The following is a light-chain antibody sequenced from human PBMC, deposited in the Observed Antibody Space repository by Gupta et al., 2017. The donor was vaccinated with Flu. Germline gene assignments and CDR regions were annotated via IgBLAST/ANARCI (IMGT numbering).Light chain of an antibody. Sequence: DIQMTQSPSTLSASVGDRVTITCRASQSISSWLAWYQQKPGKAPKLLIYKASSLESGVPSRFSGSGAGTEFTLTISSLQPDDFATYYCQQYNSYPYSFGQGTKLEIK. CDR3: QQYNSYPYS. CDR2: KAS. V-gene: IGKV1-5*03. CDR1: QSISSW. J-gene: IGKJ2*03.